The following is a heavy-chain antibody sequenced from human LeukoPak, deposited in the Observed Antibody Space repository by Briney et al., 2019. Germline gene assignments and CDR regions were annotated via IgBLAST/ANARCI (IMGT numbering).Heavy chain of an antibody. V-gene: IGHV4-34*01. Sequence: PSETLSLTCAVYGGSFSGYYWSWIRQPPGKGLEWIGKINHSGSTNYNPSLKSRVTISVDTSKNQFSLKLSSVTAADTAVYYCARDGIVVVPAAQGYYFDYWGQGTLVTVSS. CDR2: INHSGST. D-gene: IGHD2-2*01. CDR1: GGSFSGYY. CDR3: ARDGIVVVPAAQGYYFDY. J-gene: IGHJ4*02.